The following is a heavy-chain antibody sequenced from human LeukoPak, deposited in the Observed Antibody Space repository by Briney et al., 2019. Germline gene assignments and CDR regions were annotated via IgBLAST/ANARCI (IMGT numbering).Heavy chain of an antibody. CDR1: GGSISSYY. Sequence: KPSETLSLTCTVSGGSISSYYWSWIRQPPGKGLEWIGYIYYSGSTNYNPSLKSRVTISVDTSKNQFFLKLSSVTAADTAVYYCARGGGGYCSGGSCYRPRYFQHWGQGTLVTVSS. D-gene: IGHD2-15*01. CDR3: ARGGGGYCSGGSCYRPRYFQH. V-gene: IGHV4-59*01. CDR2: IYYSGST. J-gene: IGHJ1*01.